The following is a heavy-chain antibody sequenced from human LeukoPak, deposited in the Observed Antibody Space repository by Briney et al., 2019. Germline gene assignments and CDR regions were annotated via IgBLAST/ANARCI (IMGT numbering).Heavy chain of an antibody. CDR3: ARGQGYDYGATTVPDAFDI. CDR2: IDHSGRT. CDR1: GGSFSGYY. V-gene: IGHV4-34*01. Sequence: SETLSLTCAVYGGSFSGYYWGWIRQPPGKGLEWIAEIDHSGRTDYNPSLKSRVTISVDTSKNQSSLRLSSVTAADTAVYYCARGQGYDYGATTVPDAFDIWGQGTMVTVSS. J-gene: IGHJ3*02. D-gene: IGHD4/OR15-4a*01.